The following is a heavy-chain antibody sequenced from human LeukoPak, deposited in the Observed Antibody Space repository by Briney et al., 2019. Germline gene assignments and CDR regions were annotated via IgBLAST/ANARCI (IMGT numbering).Heavy chain of an antibody. CDR3: TKDINPGGTDY. J-gene: IGHJ4*02. V-gene: IGHV3-9*01. Sequence: SLRLSCAASGFTFDDYAMHWVRHAPGKGLEWVSGISWNSGSIGYADSVKGRFTISRDNAKNSLYLQMNSLRPEDTALYYWTKDINPGGTDYGGPGTLVTVSS. CDR1: GFTFDDYA. CDR2: ISWNSGSI.